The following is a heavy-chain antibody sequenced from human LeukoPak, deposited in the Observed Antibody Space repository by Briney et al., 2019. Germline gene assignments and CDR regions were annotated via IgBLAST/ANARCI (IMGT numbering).Heavy chain of an antibody. Sequence: SETLSLTCTVSGGSISSSSYYWGWIRQPPGKGLEWIGSIYYSGSTYYNPSLKSRVTISVDTSKNQFSLKLSSVTAADTAVYYCARHTSWELTKVDYWGQGTLVTVSS. CDR1: GGSISSSSYY. D-gene: IGHD1-26*01. V-gene: IGHV4-39*01. J-gene: IGHJ4*02. CDR3: ARHTSWELTKVDY. CDR2: IYYSGST.